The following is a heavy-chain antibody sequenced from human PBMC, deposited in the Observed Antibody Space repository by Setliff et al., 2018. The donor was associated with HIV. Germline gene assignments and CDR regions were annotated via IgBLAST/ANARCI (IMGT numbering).Heavy chain of an antibody. J-gene: IGHJ2*01. CDR3: AKAGIAAAAGGYFDL. CDR1: GFTFSSYG. V-gene: IGHV3-33*06. CDR2: IWYDGSNE. Sequence: GGSLRLSCAGSGFTFSSYGMNWVRQAPGEGLEWVALIWYDGSNEYYADSVKGRFTISRDNSKNILYLQMNSLRAEDTAVYYCAKAGIAAAAGGYFDLWGRGTTVTVSS. D-gene: IGHD6-13*01.